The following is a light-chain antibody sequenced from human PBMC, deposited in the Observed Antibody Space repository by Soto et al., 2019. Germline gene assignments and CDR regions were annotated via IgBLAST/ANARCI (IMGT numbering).Light chain of an antibody. J-gene: IGKJ5*01. CDR3: QQYNSRPPT. Sequence: DIVMLQSPCTLTTSVGDTTAISCLSCLTISSWVAWYQQKPGRPPNLLIYNVSTTATGIPDRISGSGSGTEFTLTISSLHSEDVAVYYCQQYNSRPPTFGQGTRLEIK. CDR2: NVS. V-gene: IGKV1-5*01. CDR1: LTISSW.